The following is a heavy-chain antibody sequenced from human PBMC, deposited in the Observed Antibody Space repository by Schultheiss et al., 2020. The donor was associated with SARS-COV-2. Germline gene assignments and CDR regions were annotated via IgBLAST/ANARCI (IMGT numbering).Heavy chain of an antibody. CDR3: ASLYCTNGVCSYFDY. CDR2: ISSSSSYI. Sequence: GGSLRLSCAASGFTFSSYSMNWVRQAPGKGLEWVSYISSSSSYIYYADSVKGRFTISRDNAKNSLYLQMNSLRAEDTAVYYCASLYCTNGVCSYFDYWGQGTLVTVSS. D-gene: IGHD2-8*01. CDR1: GFTFSSYS. J-gene: IGHJ4*02. V-gene: IGHV3-21*05.